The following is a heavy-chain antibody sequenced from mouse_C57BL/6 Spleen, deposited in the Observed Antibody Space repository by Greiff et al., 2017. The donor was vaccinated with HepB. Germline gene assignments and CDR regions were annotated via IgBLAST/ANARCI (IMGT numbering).Heavy chain of an antibody. CDR2: INPGSVGT. D-gene: IGHD3-2*02. Sequence: QVQLKQSGAELVRPGPSVKVSCKASGYAFTHYLIEWVKQRPGQGLEWIGVINPGSVGTNYNEKFKGTATLTADKSSSTAYRQLSSLTSADSAVYFCARSRLTGAMDYWGQGTSVTVSS. CDR1: GYAFTHYL. J-gene: IGHJ4*01. CDR3: ARSRLTGAMDY. V-gene: IGHV1-54*01.